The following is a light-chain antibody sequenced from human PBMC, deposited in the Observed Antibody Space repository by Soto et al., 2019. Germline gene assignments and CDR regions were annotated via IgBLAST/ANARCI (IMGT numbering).Light chain of an antibody. CDR2: DSS. Sequence: EVVLTQSPGTLCLSPGERATLSCRASLGLGNYLVWYQQKPGQAPRLLIYDSSKRATGIPDRFSGSGSGTDFTLTISGLEPEDSAVYHCQQYDWAPTTFGQGTRLEIK. V-gene: IGKV3-20*01. CDR1: LGLGNY. J-gene: IGKJ5*01. CDR3: QQYDWAPTT.